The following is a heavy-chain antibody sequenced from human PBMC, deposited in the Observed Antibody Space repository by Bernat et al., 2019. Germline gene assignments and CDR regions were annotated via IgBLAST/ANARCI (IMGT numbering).Heavy chain of an antibody. CDR1: GGSVSTGTYY. D-gene: IGHD2-15*01. CDR3: AREVYCSGASCYLYYFDY. V-gene: IGHV4-61*02. CDR2: IYTSGST. J-gene: IGHJ4*02. Sequence: QVQLQESGPGLVQPSQTLSLTRTVSGGSVSTGTYYWSWIRQPAAKGLEWIGRIYTSGSTNYNPSLKSRVTISVDTSKNQFSLTLSSVTAADTAVYYCAREVYCSGASCYLYYFDYWGQGTLVTVSS.